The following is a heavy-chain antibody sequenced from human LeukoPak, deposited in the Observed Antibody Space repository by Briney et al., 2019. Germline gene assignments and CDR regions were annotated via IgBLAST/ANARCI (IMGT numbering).Heavy chain of an antibody. CDR1: GFTFSSYG. D-gene: IGHD5-24*01. CDR3: ARIQDGYKVFDY. J-gene: IGHJ4*02. CDR2: ISSSSSYI. Sequence: PGGSLRLSCAASGFTFSSYGMNWVRQAPGKGLEWVSSISSSSSYIYYADSVKGRFTISRDNAKNSLYLQMNSLRAEDTAVYYCARIQDGYKVFDYWGQGTLVTVSS. V-gene: IGHV3-21*01.